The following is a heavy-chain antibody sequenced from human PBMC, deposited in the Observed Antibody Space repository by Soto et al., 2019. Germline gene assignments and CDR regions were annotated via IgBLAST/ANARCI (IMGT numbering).Heavy chain of an antibody. V-gene: IGHV3-33*01. Sequence: PGGSLRLSCAASGFTFSSYGMHWVRQAPGNGLEWVAVIWYDGSNKYYADSVKGRFTISRDNSKNTLYLQMNSLRAEDTAVYYCARDGPNTTYYDFWSGPEPFDYWGQGTLVTVSS. CDR2: IWYDGSNK. CDR3: ARDGPNTTYYDFWSGPEPFDY. D-gene: IGHD3-3*01. CDR1: GFTFSSYG. J-gene: IGHJ4*02.